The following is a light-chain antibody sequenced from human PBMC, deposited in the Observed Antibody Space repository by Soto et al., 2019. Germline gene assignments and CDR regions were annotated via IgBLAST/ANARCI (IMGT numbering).Light chain of an antibody. Sequence: QSALTQPASVSGSPGQSITISCTGTSSDVGGYKYVSWYQQHPDKAPKLIIYDGSYRPSGVSNLFSGSKSGNTASLTICGLQAEDEADYYCGSYTSSSTLVFGGGTKLTVL. J-gene: IGLJ2*01. V-gene: IGLV2-14*01. CDR1: SSDVGGYKY. CDR3: GSYTSSSTLV. CDR2: DGS.